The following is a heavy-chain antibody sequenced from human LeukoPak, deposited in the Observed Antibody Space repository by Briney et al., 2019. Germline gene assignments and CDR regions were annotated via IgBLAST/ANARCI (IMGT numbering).Heavy chain of an antibody. CDR1: GYTFTSYG. V-gene: IGHV1-18*01. D-gene: IGHD3-9*01. J-gene: IGHJ4*02. CDR2: ISAYNGNT. Sequence: ASVKVSCKASGYTFTSYGISWVRQAPGQGLEWMGWISAYNGNTNYAQKLQGRVTMTTDTSTSTAYMELRSLRSDDTAVYYCARVGGDILTGYYPPRHFDYWGQGTLVTVSS. CDR3: ARVGGDILTGYYPPRHFDY.